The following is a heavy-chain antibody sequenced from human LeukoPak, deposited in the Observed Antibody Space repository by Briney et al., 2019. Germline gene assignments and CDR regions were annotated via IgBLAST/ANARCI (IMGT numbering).Heavy chain of an antibody. CDR2: IYTSGST. D-gene: IGHD2-15*01. CDR3: ARGYCSGARCYSGDY. V-gene: IGHV4-4*07. Sequence: SEALSLTCTVSGGSISTYYWSWIRQPAGKGLEWIGRIYTSGSTDYNPSLKSRVTMSLDTSKNQFSLKPSSVTAADTAVYYCARGYCSGARCYSGDYWGQGTLVTVSS. J-gene: IGHJ4*02. CDR1: GGSISTYY.